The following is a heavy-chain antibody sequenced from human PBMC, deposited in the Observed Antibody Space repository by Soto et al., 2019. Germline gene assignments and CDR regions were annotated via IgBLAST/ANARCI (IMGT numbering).Heavy chain of an antibody. CDR1: GGSISSGDYY. D-gene: IGHD3-3*01. J-gene: IGHJ4*02. CDR3: ARGGITIFGVVTPIDY. CDR2: IYYSGST. Sequence: PSETLSLTCTVSGGSISSGDYYWSWIRQPPGKGLEWIGYIYYSGSTYYNPSLKSRVTISVDTSKNQFSLKLSSVTAADTAVYYCARGGITIFGVVTPIDYWGQGTLVTVSS. V-gene: IGHV4-30-4*01.